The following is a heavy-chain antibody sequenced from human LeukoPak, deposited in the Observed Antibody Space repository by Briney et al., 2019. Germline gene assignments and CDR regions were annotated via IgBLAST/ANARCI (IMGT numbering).Heavy chain of an antibody. D-gene: IGHD3-22*01. Sequence: GGSLRLSCAASGFTFSSYAMHWVRQAPGKGLEWVAVISYDGSNKYYADSVKGRFTISRDNSKNTLYLQTNSLRAEDTAVYYCALPGYDSSGYYYFDYWGQGTLVTVSS. CDR3: ALPGYDSSGYYYFDY. J-gene: IGHJ4*02. CDR2: ISYDGSNK. CDR1: GFTFSSYA. V-gene: IGHV3-30-3*01.